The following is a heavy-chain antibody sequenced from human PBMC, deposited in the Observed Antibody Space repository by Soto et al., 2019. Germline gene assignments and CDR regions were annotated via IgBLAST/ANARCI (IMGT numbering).Heavy chain of an antibody. CDR3: AREGSVGYDFWSGYPITKGMDV. D-gene: IGHD3-3*01. Sequence: GGSLRLSCAASGFTFSSYSMNWVRQAPGKGLEWVSYISSSGSTIYYADSVKGRFTISRDNAKNSLYLQMNSLRAEDTAVYYCAREGSVGYDFWSGYPITKGMDVWGQGTTVTVSS. CDR2: ISSSGSTI. J-gene: IGHJ6*02. CDR1: GFTFSSYS. V-gene: IGHV3-48*04.